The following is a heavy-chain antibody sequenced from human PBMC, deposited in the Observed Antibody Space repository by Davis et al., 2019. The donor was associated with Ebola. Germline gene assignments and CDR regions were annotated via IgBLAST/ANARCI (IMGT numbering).Heavy chain of an antibody. CDR3: ATDTATPGDYYYGMDV. CDR2: IYHSGST. J-gene: IGHJ6*02. D-gene: IGHD5-18*01. V-gene: IGHV4-4*02. CDR1: GGSISSSNW. Sequence: SETLSLTCAVSGGSISSSNWWSWVRQPPGKGLEWIGEIYHSGSTNYNPSLKGRVTISVDKSKNQFSLKLSSVTAADTAVYYCATDTATPGDYYYGMDVWGQGTTVTVSS.